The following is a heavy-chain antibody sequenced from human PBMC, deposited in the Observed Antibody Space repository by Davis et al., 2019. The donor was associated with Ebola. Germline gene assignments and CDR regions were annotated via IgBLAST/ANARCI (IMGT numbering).Heavy chain of an antibody. CDR3: ARVGNYYYYMDV. CDR1: GFTFSKYD. CDR2: ISGSGGTT. J-gene: IGHJ6*03. D-gene: IGHD7-27*01. Sequence: GGSLRLSCAASGFTFSKYDMTWVRQAPGKGLEWVSVISGSGGTTYYADSVKGRFTISRDNAKHSLYLQMNSLRVEDTAVYYCARVGNYYYYMDVWGKGTTVTVSS. V-gene: IGHV3-23*01.